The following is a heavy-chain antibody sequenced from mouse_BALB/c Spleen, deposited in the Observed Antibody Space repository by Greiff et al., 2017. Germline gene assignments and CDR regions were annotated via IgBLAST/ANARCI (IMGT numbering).Heavy chain of an antibody. J-gene: IGHJ2*01. CDR2: ISSGGST. CDR3: ARDAYYRYDFFDY. D-gene: IGHD2-14*01. V-gene: IGHV5-6-5*01. CDR1: GFTFSSYA. Sequence: DVKLVESGGGLVKPGGSLKLSCAASGFTFSSYAMSWVRQTPEKRLEWVASISSGGSTYYPDSVKGRFTISRDNARNILYLQMSSLRSEDTAMYYCARDAYYRYDFFDYWGQGTTLTVSS.